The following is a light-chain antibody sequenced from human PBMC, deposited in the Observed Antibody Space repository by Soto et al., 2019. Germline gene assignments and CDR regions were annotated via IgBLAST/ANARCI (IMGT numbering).Light chain of an antibody. Sequence: EIVLTRSPATLSLSPGERATLSCRASQSVSSYLAWYQQKPVQAPRLLIYDASNRATGIPARFSGSGSETDFTLTISSLEPEDFAVYYCQQRSNWPPYTFGQGTKLEIK. CDR2: DAS. CDR3: QQRSNWPPYT. CDR1: QSVSSY. V-gene: IGKV3-11*01. J-gene: IGKJ2*01.